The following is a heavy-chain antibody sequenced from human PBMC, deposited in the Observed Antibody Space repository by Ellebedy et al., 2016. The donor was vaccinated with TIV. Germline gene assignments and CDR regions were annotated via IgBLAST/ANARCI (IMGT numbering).Heavy chain of an antibody. V-gene: IGHV3-53*01. CDR1: GFTVSNNY. D-gene: IGHD1-26*01. J-gene: IGHJ4*02. Sequence: GESLKISCAASGFTVSNNYMIWVRQAPGKGLEWVSLIYCGGSTYYADSVKGRFTISRDNSKNTLYLQMNSLRAEDTAVYYCARNPSGSHYGWGRGTLVTVSS. CDR2: IYCGGST. CDR3: ARNPSGSHYG.